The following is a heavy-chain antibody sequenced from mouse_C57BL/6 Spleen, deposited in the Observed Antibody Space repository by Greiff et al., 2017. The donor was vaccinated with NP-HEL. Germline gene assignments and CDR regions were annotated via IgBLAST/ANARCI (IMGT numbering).Heavy chain of an antibody. CDR3: ARYAMDY. CDR1: GYTFTDYN. CDR2: INPNNGGT. J-gene: IGHJ4*01. Sequence: EVQLQQSGPELVKPGASVKIPCKASGYTFTDYNMDWVKQSHGKSLEWIGDINPNNGGTIYNQKFKGKATLTVAKPSSTAYMELRSLTSEDTTVYYCARYAMDYWGQGTSVTVSS. V-gene: IGHV1-18*01.